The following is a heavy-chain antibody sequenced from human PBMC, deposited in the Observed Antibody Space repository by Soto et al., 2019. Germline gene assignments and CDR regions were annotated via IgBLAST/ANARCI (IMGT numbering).Heavy chain of an antibody. D-gene: IGHD6-13*01. Sequence: GGSLRLSCAASGFTFSSYAMHWVRQAPGKGLEWVAVISYDGSNKYYADSVKGRFTISRDNSKNTLYLQMNSLRAEDTVDYYGAGDRRVYGVRSAFDIWGQGTMVTVSS. CDR3: AGDRRVYGVRSAFDI. V-gene: IGHV3-30-3*01. J-gene: IGHJ3*02. CDR1: GFTFSSYA. CDR2: ISYDGSNK.